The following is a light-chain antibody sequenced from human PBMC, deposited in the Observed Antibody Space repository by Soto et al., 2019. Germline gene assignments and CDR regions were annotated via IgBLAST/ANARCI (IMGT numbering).Light chain of an antibody. CDR2: LNSGGSH. Sequence: QLVLTQPPSASASLGASVKLTCTLSSGHSSYAIDWHQQQPEKGPRYLMKLNSGGSHSKGDAIPDRFSSSSSGAERYLTIPSLQAEDEAYYFCQTCGAGVVFGGGTKLTVL. CDR1: SGHSSYA. V-gene: IGLV4-69*01. J-gene: IGLJ3*02. CDR3: QTCGAGVV.